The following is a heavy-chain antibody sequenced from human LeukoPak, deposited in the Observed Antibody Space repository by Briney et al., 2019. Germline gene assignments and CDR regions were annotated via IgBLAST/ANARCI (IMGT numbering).Heavy chain of an antibody. Sequence: SETLSLTCTVSGGSISSYHWSWIRQPPGKGLEWIGYIYYSGSTNYNPSLKSRVTISVDTSKNQFSLKLSSVTAADTAVYYCARGSITIFVDYWGQGTLVTVSS. J-gene: IGHJ4*02. CDR1: GGSISSYH. CDR2: IYYSGST. D-gene: IGHD3-3*01. CDR3: ARGSITIFVDY. V-gene: IGHV4-59*01.